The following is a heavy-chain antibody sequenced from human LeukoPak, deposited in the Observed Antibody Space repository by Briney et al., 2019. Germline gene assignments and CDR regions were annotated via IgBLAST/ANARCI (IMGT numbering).Heavy chain of an antibody. V-gene: IGHV3-21*04. Sequence: GGSLRLSCAASRFTFSSYSMHWVRQAPGKRLEWVSSISSSGNYIYYADSLKGRFTISRDNAKNSLYLQMNSLRAEDTAVYYCARALDYWGQGTLVTVSS. CDR2: ISSSGNYI. CDR3: ARALDY. J-gene: IGHJ4*02. CDR1: RFTFSSYS.